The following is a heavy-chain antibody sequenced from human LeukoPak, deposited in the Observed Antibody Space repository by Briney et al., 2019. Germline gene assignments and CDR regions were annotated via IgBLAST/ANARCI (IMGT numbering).Heavy chain of an antibody. CDR1: GFTFSSYD. CDR2: IGTTGDT. V-gene: IGHV3-13*01. CDR3: ARGGLFAYYFDY. D-gene: IGHD3-10*02. J-gene: IGHJ4*02. Sequence: GGSLRLSCEVSGFTFSSYDMHWVRQTTGKGLEWVSGIGTTGDTHYPDSVKGRFTVSRENAKNSLYLQMNSLRAGDTAVYYCARGGLFAYYFDYWGQGTLVTVSS.